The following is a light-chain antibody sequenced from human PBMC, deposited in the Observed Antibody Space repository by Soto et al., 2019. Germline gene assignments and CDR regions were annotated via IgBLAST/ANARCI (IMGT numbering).Light chain of an antibody. V-gene: IGLV2-23*03. CDR1: SSDVGSYNL. J-gene: IGLJ3*02. CDR3: FSYAYSSTFGV. Sequence: QSALTQPASVSGSPGQSITISCTGTSSDVGSYNLVSWYQQHPGKAPKLMIYEGSKRPSGVSNRFSGSKSGNTASLTISGLQADAEADYYCFSYAYSSTFGVFGGGTKLTVL. CDR2: EGS.